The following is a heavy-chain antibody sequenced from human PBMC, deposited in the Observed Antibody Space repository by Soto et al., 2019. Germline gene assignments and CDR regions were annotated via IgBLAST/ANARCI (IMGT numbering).Heavy chain of an antibody. Sequence: SETLSLTCTVSGGSISNFYWSWIRQPAGKGLEWIGRIYSSGSTSFNPSLKSRVTMSVDTSRNQFSLKLSSVTAADMAVYYCARAITSYDSSGYSLWGQGTLVTVSS. D-gene: IGHD3-22*01. CDR2: IYSSGST. V-gene: IGHV4-4*07. CDR3: ARAITSYDSSGYSL. J-gene: IGHJ1*01. CDR1: GGSISNFY.